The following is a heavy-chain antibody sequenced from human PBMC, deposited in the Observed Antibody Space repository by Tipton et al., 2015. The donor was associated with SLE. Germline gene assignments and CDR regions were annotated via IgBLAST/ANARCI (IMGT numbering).Heavy chain of an antibody. D-gene: IGHD1-26*01. CDR2: GNT. CDR3: ARARGGSYFLDY. V-gene: IGHV1-18*01. J-gene: IGHJ4*02. Sequence: GNTNYAQKFQGGVTMTTDTFTKTVYLDLRSLISDDTAVYYCARARGGSYFLDYWGQGALVTVSS.